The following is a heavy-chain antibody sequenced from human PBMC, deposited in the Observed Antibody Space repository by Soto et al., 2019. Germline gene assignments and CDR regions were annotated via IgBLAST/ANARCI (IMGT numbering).Heavy chain of an antibody. J-gene: IGHJ6*03. CDR2: ISAYNGNT. V-gene: IGHV1-18*01. D-gene: IGHD1-20*01. Sequence: KPKASVKVSCKASGYTFTSYGISWVRQAPGQGLEWMGWISAYNGNTNYAQKLQGRVTMTTDTSTSTAYMELRSLRSDDTAVYYCARFGTQDNWDKSETGDYYYYYYMDVWGKGTTVTVSS. CDR3: ARFGTQDNWDKSETGDYYYYYYMDV. CDR1: GYTFTSYG.